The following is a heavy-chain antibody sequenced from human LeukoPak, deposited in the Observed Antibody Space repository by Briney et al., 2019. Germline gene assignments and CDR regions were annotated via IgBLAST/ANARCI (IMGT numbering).Heavy chain of an antibody. D-gene: IGHD6-19*01. CDR1: GGSTSYYY. J-gene: IGHJ4*02. CDR3: ARGLGRSVPGDFDY. V-gene: IGHV4-4*07. CDR2: IYTSGRT. Sequence: PSETLSLTCTVSGGSTSYYYWNWIRQPAGKGLEWIGRIYTSGRTYYNPSLKSRVSMSVDTSKNQFSLKLSSVTAADTAVYFCARGLGRSVPGDFDYWGQGTRVAVPS.